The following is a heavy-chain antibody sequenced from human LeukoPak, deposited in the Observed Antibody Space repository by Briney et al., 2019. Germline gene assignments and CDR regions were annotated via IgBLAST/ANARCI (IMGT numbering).Heavy chain of an antibody. D-gene: IGHD6-19*01. V-gene: IGHV4-39*01. CDR2: IYYSGST. CDR3: ARHSRHGWSSFDY. Sequence: PSETLSLTCTVSGGSISSSSYYWGWIRQPPGKGLEWIGSIYYSGSTYYNPSLKSRVTISVDTSKNQFSLKLSSVTAADTAVYYCARHSRHGWSSFDYWGQGTLVTVSS. J-gene: IGHJ4*02. CDR1: GGSISSSSYY.